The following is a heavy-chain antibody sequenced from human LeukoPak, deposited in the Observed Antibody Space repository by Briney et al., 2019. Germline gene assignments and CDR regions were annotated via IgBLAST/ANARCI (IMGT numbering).Heavy chain of an antibody. D-gene: IGHD4-17*01. V-gene: IGHV4-4*07. Sequence: SETLSLTCTVSGGSICSYYWSWIRQPAGKGLEWIGRIYTSGSTNYNPSLKSRVTMSVDTSKNQFSLKLSSVTAADTAVYYCARDRAYGDETGWFDPWGQGTLVTVSS. CDR2: IYTSGST. CDR3: ARDRAYGDETGWFDP. CDR1: GGSICSYY. J-gene: IGHJ5*02.